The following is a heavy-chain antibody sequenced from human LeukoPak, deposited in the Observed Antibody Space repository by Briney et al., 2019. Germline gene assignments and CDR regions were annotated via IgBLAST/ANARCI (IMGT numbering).Heavy chain of an antibody. J-gene: IGHJ4*02. CDR1: GFTFSSYS. CDR2: ISSSSSYI. V-gene: IGHV3-21*01. Sequence: GGSLRLSCAASGFTFSSYSMNWVRQAPGKGLEWVSSISSSSSYIYYADSVKGRFTISRDNAKNSLYLQMNSLRAEDTAVYYCARNWGSSWFFDYWGQGTLVTVSS. D-gene: IGHD6-13*01. CDR3: ARNWGSSWFFDY.